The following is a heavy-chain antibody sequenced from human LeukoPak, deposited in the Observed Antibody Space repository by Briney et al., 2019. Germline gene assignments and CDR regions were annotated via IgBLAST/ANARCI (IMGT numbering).Heavy chain of an antibody. CDR1: GYTFTGYY. D-gene: IGHD3-10*01. Sequence: ASVKVSCKASGYTFTGYYMHWARQAPGQGLEWMGWINPNSGGTNYAQKFQGRVTMTRDTSISTAYMELSRLRSDDTAVYYCARGVYYGSGSYSDYWGQGTLVTVSS. J-gene: IGHJ4*02. CDR3: ARGVYYGSGSYSDY. CDR2: INPNSGGT. V-gene: IGHV1-2*02.